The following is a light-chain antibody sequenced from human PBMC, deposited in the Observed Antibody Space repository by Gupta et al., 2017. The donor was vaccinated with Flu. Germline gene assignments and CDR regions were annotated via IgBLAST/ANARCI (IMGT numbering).Light chain of an antibody. CDR3: CSRDSSQRLSV. J-gene: IGLJ1*01. CDR1: CSNIRNNY. V-gene: IGLV1-51*01. CDR2: NSK. Sequence: GTISCSNIRNNYVSCCRNHPGTAPTLLIYNSKNRHSGLPDRFSVSRSDSSTTVAITSLQTGAVADYYCCSRDSSQRLSVFGTGAKVTVL.